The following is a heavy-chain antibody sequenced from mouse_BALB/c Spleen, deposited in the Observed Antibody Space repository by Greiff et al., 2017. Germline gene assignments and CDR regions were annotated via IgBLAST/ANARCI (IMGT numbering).Heavy chain of an antibody. V-gene: IGHV14-1*02. CDR1: GFNIKDYY. Sequence: VQLQQSGAELVRPGALVKLSCKASGFNIKDYYMHWVKQRPEQGLEWIGLIDPENGNTIYDPKFQGKASITADTSSNTAYLQLSSLTSEDTAVYYCARSGFAYWGQGTLVTVSA. D-gene: IGHD3-1*01. J-gene: IGHJ3*01. CDR2: IDPENGNT. CDR3: ARSGFAY.